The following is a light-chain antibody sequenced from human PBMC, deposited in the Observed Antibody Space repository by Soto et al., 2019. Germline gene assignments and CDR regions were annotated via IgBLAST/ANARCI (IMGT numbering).Light chain of an antibody. Sequence: DIQMTQSPSSLSASVGDTVTITCRASRSITNYLNWYQQKPGKAPTLLIYAASILQSGVPSRFSGSGSGTGFNITINSLRPEDFATYYCQRSYITPLTFGGGTKVEIK. J-gene: IGKJ4*01. CDR1: RSITNY. V-gene: IGKV1-39*01. CDR3: QRSYITPLT. CDR2: AAS.